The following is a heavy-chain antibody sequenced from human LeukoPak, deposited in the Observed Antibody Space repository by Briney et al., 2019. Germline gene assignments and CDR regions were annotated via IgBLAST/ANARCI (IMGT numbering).Heavy chain of an antibody. V-gene: IGHV4-59*12. CDR2: IYYRGST. Sequence: SETLSLTCTVSGDSMNEYYWSWIRQPPGKGLEWIGYIYYRGSTNYNPSLKSRVTISVDTSKNQFSLKLSSVTAADTAVYYCASTLCSGGSCYLGYWGQGTLVTVSS. CDR1: GDSMNEYY. CDR3: ASTLCSGGSCYLGY. D-gene: IGHD2-15*01. J-gene: IGHJ4*02.